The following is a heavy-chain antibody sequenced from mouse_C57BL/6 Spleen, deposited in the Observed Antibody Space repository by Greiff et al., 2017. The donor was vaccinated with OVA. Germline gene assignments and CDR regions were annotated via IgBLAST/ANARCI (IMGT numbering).Heavy chain of an antibody. CDR2: IHPSDSDT. D-gene: IGHD1-1*01. CDR3: AIYPPCYGSSNAWFAY. CDR1: GYTFTSYW. V-gene: IGHV1-74*01. Sequence: VQLQQPGAELVKPGASVKVSCKASGYTFTSYWMHWVKQRPGQGLEWIGRIHPSDSDTNYNQKFKGKATLTVDKSSSTAYMQLSSLTSADSAVYDGAIYPPCYGSSNAWFAYWGQGTLVTVSA. J-gene: IGHJ3*01.